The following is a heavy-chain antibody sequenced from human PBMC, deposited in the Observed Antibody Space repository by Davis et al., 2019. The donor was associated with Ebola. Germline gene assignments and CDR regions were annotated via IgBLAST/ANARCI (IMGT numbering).Heavy chain of an antibody. Sequence: ASVKVSCKASGYTFTDNYIHWVRQAPGQGLEWMGWINPNSGVTNYPQKFQGRVTLTRDTSINSAYIELSRLKSDDTAVYYCARVNRGSLIDYWGQGTLVTVSS. V-gene: IGHV1-2*02. CDR2: INPNSGVT. D-gene: IGHD1-14*01. CDR3: ARVNRGSLIDY. CDR1: GYTFTDNY. J-gene: IGHJ4*02.